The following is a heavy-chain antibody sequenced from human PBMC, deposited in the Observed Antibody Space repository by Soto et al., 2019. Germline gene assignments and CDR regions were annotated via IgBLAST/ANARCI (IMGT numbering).Heavy chain of an antibody. CDR1: GFTLSGYF. V-gene: IGHV3-11*01. CDR2: ISDRDRGIDT. D-gene: IGHD1-26*01. CDR3: MIESGAQPDY. Sequence: QVQLVESGGGLVKPGGSLRLSCAASGFTLSGYFMSWIRQAPGKGLEWVSYISDRDRGIDTDYGDSVKGRFTNSRDNAMNSLVMQMSGVRAEDTDVYYCMIESGAQPDYWGHGTLVTVSS. J-gene: IGHJ4*01.